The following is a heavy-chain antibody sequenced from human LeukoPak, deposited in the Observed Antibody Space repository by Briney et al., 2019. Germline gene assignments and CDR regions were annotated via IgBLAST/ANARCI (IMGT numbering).Heavy chain of an antibody. Sequence: GASVKVSCKASGYTFSSYDINWVRQAAGQGLEWMGWINPNSGGTNYAQKFQGRVTMTRDTSISTAYMELSRLRSDDTAVYYCARELQYCSSTSCLRGFRMNAFDIWGQGTMVTVSS. CDR3: ARELQYCSSTSCLRGFRMNAFDI. V-gene: IGHV1-2*02. J-gene: IGHJ3*02. D-gene: IGHD2-2*01. CDR2: INPNSGGT. CDR1: GYTFSSYD.